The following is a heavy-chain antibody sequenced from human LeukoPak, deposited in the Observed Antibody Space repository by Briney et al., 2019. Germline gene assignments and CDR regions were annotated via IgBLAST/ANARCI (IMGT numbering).Heavy chain of an antibody. J-gene: IGHJ4*02. CDR2: IYSGGST. Sequence: GGSLRLSCAASGFTVSSNYMSWVRQAPGKGLEWVSVIYSGGSTYYADSVKGRFTISRDNSKNTLYLQMNSLRAEDTAVYYFARATDYYDSSGHYYTKDYWGQGTLVTVSS. CDR3: ARATDYYDSSGHYYTKDY. CDR1: GFTVSSNY. V-gene: IGHV3-53*01. D-gene: IGHD3-22*01.